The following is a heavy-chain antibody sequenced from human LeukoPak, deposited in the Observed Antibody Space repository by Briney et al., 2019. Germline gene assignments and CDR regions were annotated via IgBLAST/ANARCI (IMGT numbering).Heavy chain of an antibody. CDR2: ISSNSDYI. CDR3: ARGVGATTYYFDF. J-gene: IGHJ4*02. D-gene: IGHD1-26*01. Sequence: KSGGSLRLSCVASGFTFSSFTMDWVRRAPGKGLEWVSSISSNSDYIYYADSVKGRFTISRDNAKNSLYLQMTSLRAEDTAVYFCARGVGATTYYFDFWGQGALVTVSS. CDR1: GFTFSSFT. V-gene: IGHV3-21*01.